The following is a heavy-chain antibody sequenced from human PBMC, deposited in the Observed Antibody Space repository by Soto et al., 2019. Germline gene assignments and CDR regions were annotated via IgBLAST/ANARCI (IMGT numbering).Heavy chain of an antibody. CDR3: ARDTETYYYDSSGYIGFQH. Sequence: ASVKVSCKASGYTFTSYYMHWVRQAPGQGLEWMGIINPSGGSTSYAQKFQGRVTMTRDTSTSTVYMELSSLRSEDTAVYYCARDTETYYYDSSGYIGFQHWGQGTLVTSPQ. J-gene: IGHJ1*01. V-gene: IGHV1-46*01. CDR2: INPSGGST. D-gene: IGHD3-22*01. CDR1: GYTFTSYY.